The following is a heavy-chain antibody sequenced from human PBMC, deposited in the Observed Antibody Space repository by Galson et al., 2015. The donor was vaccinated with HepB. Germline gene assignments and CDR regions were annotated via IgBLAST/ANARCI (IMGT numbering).Heavy chain of an antibody. CDR3: ARVHSYGYGSYFDY. D-gene: IGHD5-18*01. J-gene: IGHJ4*02. V-gene: IGHV1-18*04. Sequence: SVKVSCKASGYTFTSYAISWVRQAPGQGLEWMGWISAYNGNRNFAQNLQGRVTMTTDASTSTAYMELRSLKSDDTAVYYCARVHSYGYGSYFDYWGQGTLVTVPS. CDR2: ISAYNGNR. CDR1: GYTFTSYA.